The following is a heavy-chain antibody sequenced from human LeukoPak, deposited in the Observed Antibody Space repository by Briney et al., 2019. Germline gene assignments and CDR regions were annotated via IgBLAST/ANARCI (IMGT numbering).Heavy chain of an antibody. J-gene: IGHJ4*02. CDR3: ARGLGYRDFFPKDY. V-gene: IGHV3-23*05. D-gene: IGHD4-17*01. CDR2: IGSDNKP. Sequence: GGSLRLSCAASGFTFSNYAMRWVRQAPRKGLEWVSSIGSDNKPHYSESVKGRFAISRDNSKSMLFLQLNSLRAEDTALYYCARGLGYRDFFPKDYWGQGTLVTVSS. CDR1: GFTFSNYA.